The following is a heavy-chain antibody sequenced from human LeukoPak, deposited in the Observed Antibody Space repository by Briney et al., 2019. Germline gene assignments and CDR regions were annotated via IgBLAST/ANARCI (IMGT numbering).Heavy chain of an antibody. Sequence: GGSLRLSCAVSGFTASTNYMSWVRQAPGKGLEWVSIIHRDGSTYYADSVKGRFTISRDNSKNTLYIQMNSLRAEDTGVYYCARDGEHVLAHDYWGQGTLVTVSS. J-gene: IGHJ4*02. V-gene: IGHV3-66*01. CDR3: ARDGEHVLAHDY. CDR1: GFTASTNY. CDR2: IHRDGST. D-gene: IGHD3-10*01.